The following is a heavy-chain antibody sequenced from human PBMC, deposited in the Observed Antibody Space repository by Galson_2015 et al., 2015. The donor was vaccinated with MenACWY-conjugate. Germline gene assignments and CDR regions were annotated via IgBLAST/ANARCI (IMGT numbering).Heavy chain of an antibody. CDR1: GDSVSSRGVA. V-gene: IGHV6-1*01. Sequence: CAISGDSVSSRGVAWNWIRQSPSRGLEWLGRTYYTSTWRNDYAVSVKGRITINADTSKNQFSLQLSPVTPEDTAMYYCVRGRSSAFDSWGQGNLVAVSS. D-gene: IGHD3-3*01. CDR3: VRGRSSAFDS. CDR2: TYYTSTWRN. J-gene: IGHJ5*01.